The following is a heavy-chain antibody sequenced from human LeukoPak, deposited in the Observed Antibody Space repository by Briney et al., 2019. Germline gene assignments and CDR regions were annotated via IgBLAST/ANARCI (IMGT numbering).Heavy chain of an antibody. CDR3: ARDLGYCSGGSCYNWFDP. CDR2: IYTSGST. CDR1: GGSISSYY. J-gene: IGHJ5*02. Sequence: SETLSLTCTVSGGSISSYYWSWIRQPAGKGLEWIGRIYTSGSTNYNPSLKSRVTMSVDTSKKQFSLKLSSVTAADTAVYYCARDLGYCSGGSCYNWFDPWGQGTLVTVSS. D-gene: IGHD2-15*01. V-gene: IGHV4-4*07.